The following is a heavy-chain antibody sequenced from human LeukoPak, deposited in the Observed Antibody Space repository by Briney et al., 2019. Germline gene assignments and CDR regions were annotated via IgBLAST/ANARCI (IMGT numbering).Heavy chain of an antibody. D-gene: IGHD3-3*01. CDR2: INHSGST. CDR1: GGSFSGYY. V-gene: IGHV4-34*01. J-gene: IGHJ6*02. Sequence: SETLSLTCAVYGGSFSGYYWSWIRHPPGEGLEWIGEINHSGSTNYNPSLKSRVTISVDTSKNQFSLNLGSVTAADTAVYYCARVDFWSGYYDYYYYYGMDVWGQGTTVTVSS. CDR3: ARVDFWSGYYDYYYYYGMDV.